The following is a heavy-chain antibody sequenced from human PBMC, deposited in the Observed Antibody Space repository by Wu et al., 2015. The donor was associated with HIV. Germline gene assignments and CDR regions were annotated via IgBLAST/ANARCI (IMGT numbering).Heavy chain of an antibody. D-gene: IGHD3-9*01. J-gene: IGHJ4*02. V-gene: IGHV1-69*11. Sequence: QVQLVQSGAEVKKPGSSVKVSCKASGGTFSTHAISWVRQAPGQGLEWMGWIIPILGTTNYAEKFQGRVTITADEFTSTAYMELSSLRSEDTAVYFCARESRAPPPITVEFDYIDYWGQGTLVTVSS. CDR2: IIPILGTT. CDR3: ARESRAPPPITVEFDYIDY. CDR1: GGTFSTHA.